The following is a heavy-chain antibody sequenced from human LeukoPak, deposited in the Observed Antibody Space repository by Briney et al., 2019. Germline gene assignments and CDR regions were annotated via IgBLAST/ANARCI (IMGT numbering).Heavy chain of an antibody. CDR1: GYTFTSYD. D-gene: IGHD2-2*01. J-gene: IGHJ6*02. V-gene: IGHV1-8*01. CDR2: VNPNSGNT. CDR3: ARGGCSSTSCYVEWGWYYYYGMDV. Sequence: GASVKVSCKASGYTFTSYDINWVRQATGQGLEWMGWVNPNSGNTGYAQKFQGRVTMTRNTSISTAYMELSSLRSEDTAVYYCARGGCSSTSCYVEWGWYYYYGMDVWGQGTTVTVSS.